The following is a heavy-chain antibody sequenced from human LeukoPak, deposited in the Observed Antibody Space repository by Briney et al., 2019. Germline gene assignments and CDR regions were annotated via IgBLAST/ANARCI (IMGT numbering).Heavy chain of an antibody. V-gene: IGHV1-18*03. D-gene: IGHD2-15*01. J-gene: IGHJ4*02. Sequence: ASVKVSCKASGYTFSSYGISWMRQAPGQGLEWMGWGSAYDGDTHYAQNLQGRVTMTTDTSTSTGYMELRSLKSDDMAVYYCARGDEFCSRGSCSWPFDYWGQGTLVTVSS. CDR1: GYTFSSYG. CDR2: GSAYDGDT. CDR3: ARGDEFCSRGSCSWPFDY.